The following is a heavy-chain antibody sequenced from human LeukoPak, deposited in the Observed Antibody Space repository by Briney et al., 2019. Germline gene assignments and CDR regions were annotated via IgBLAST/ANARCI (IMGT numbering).Heavy chain of an antibody. CDR3: AKRPDCSTTNCFRFEY. Sequence: GGSLRLSCAASGFTFRTYAMSWVRQAPGQGLEWVSSISGDGGSTYYAESVKGRFTISGDNSKNTLYLQRNSLRAEDTAVYYCAKRPDCSTTNCFRFEYWGQGTLVTVSS. D-gene: IGHD2-2*01. V-gene: IGHV3-23*01. CDR2: ISGDGGST. CDR1: GFTFRTYA. J-gene: IGHJ4*02.